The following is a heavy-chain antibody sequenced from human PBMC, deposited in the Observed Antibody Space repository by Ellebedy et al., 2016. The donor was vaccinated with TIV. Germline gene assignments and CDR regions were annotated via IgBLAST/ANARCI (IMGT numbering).Heavy chain of an antibody. CDR3: ARDEREYYDILTGYYFVY. Sequence: PGGSLRLSCAASGFTFSSYGMHWVRQAPGKGLEWVAVIWYDGSNKYYADSMKGRFTISRDNSKNTLYLQMNSLRAEDTAVYYCARDEREYYDILTGYYFVYWGQGTLVTVSS. J-gene: IGHJ4*02. D-gene: IGHD3-9*01. CDR1: GFTFSSYG. V-gene: IGHV3-33*01. CDR2: IWYDGSNK.